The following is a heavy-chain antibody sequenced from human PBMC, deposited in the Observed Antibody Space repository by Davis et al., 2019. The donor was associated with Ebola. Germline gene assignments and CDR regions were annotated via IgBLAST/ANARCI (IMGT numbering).Heavy chain of an antibody. J-gene: IGHJ5*02. CDR2: ISWNSGST. D-gene: IGHD4-17*01. V-gene: IGHV3-9*01. CDR1: GFTFADYA. CDR3: AREAAYGDYGWFDP. Sequence: PGGSLRLPCAASGFTFADYAMHWVRQAPGKGLEWVSGISWNSGSTSYADSVKGRFTISRDNAKNTLYLQMNSLRAEDTAVYYCAREAAYGDYGWFDPWGQGTLVTVSS.